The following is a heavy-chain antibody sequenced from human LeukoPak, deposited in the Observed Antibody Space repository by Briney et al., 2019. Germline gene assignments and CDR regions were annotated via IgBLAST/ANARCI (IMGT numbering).Heavy chain of an antibody. D-gene: IGHD3-22*01. CDR1: GYTFTGYY. V-gene: IGHV1-2*02. CDR2: INPNSGGT. CDR3: ARGRDYSSGYQNWFDP. J-gene: IGHJ5*02. Sequence: ASVKVSCKASGYTFTGYYMHWVRQAPGQGLEWMGWINPNSGGTNYAQKFQGRVTMTRDTSISTAYMELSRLRSDDTAVYYCARGRDYSSGYQNWFDPWGQGTLVTVSS.